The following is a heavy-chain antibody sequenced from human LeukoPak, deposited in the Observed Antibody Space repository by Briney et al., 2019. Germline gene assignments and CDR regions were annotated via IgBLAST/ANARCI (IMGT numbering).Heavy chain of an antibody. CDR2: ISGSGGST. CDR3: AKDQDMITFGGVNLDY. J-gene: IGHJ4*02. CDR1: GFTFSSYA. V-gene: IGHV3-23*01. Sequence: PGGSLRLSCAASGFTFSSYAMSWVRQAPGKGLEWVSAISGSGGSTYYADSVKGRFTISRDNSKNTLYLQMNSLRAEDTAVYYCAKDQDMITFGGVNLDYWGQGTLVTVSS. D-gene: IGHD3-16*01.